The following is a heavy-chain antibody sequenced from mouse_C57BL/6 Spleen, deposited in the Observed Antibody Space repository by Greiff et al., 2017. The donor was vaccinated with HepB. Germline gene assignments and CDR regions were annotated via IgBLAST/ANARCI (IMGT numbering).Heavy chain of an antibody. CDR1: GFNIKDYY. J-gene: IGHJ3*01. CDR3: TTRGLYGSSPWFAY. Sequence: VQLQQSGAELVRPGASVKLSCTASGFNIKDYYMHWVKQRPEQGLEWIGRIDPEDGDTEYAPKFQGKATMTADTSSNTAYLQLSSLTSEDTAVYYCTTRGLYGSSPWFAYWGQGTLVTVSA. CDR2: IDPEDGDT. V-gene: IGHV14-1*01. D-gene: IGHD1-1*01.